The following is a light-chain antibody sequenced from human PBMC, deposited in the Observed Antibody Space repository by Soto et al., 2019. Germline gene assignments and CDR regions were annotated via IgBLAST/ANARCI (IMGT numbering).Light chain of an antibody. Sequence: ETVLTQSPGTLSLSPGERATLSCRASQSVSSSYLAWYQQRPGQAPRLLIYGVSSRATGIPDRFSGSGSGTGFSLTITRLEPEDFAVYYCQQYLNSPWTFGQGTKVDI. CDR3: QQYLNSPWT. V-gene: IGKV3-20*01. CDR2: GVS. CDR1: QSVSSSY. J-gene: IGKJ1*01.